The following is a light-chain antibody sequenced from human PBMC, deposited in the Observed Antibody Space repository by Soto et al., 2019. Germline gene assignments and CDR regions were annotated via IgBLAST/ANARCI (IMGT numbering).Light chain of an antibody. CDR3: QKYNSALT. CDR2: SAS. J-gene: IGKJ5*01. Sequence: DIQMTQSPSSLSASVGDRLTITCRASQDISNYLAWYQQKPGKVPKLLIYSASTVQSAVPSRFSGSGSGTDFTLTISSLQPEDVATYFCQKYNSALTFGQGTRLEIK. CDR1: QDISNY. V-gene: IGKV1-27*01.